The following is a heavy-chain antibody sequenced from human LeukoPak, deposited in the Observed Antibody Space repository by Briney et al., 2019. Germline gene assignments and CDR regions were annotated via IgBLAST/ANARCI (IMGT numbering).Heavy chain of an antibody. V-gene: IGHV4-39*01. CDR3: ASPFLIN. D-gene: IGHD2/OR15-2a*01. CDR2: VSYDGST. J-gene: IGHJ4*02. CDR1: GASFRSGDYY. Sequence: PSETLSLTCTVSGASFRSGDYYWGWIRQPPGKGLEWIGSVSYDGSTYYNPSLKSRLTISVDTSSNQSSLKLSSVTAADTAVYYCASPFLINWGQGTLVTVSS.